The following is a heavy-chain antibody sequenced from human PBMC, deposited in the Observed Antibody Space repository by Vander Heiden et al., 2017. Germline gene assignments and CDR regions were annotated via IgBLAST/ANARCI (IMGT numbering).Heavy chain of an antibody. CDR2: IGSSNSYI. V-gene: IGHV3-21*01. J-gene: IGHJ5*02. D-gene: IGHD3-22*01. Sequence: EVQLVESGGGLVKPGWSLRTSCAASGIPFSSYSMNWVRQAPGKGLEWVSSIGSSNSYIYYADSVKGRFTISRDNAKNSLYLQMSSLRAEDTAVYYCAAALSSGYPTVPWGQGTLVTVSS. CDR1: GIPFSSYS. CDR3: AAALSSGYPTVP.